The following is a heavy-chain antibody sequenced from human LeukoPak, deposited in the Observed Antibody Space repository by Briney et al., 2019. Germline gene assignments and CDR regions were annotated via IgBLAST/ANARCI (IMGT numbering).Heavy chain of an antibody. CDR1: GGTFSSYA. J-gene: IGHJ5*02. D-gene: IGHD1-26*01. Sequence: ASVKVSCKASGGTFSSYAISWVRQAPGQGLEWMGGIIPIFGTANYAQKFQGRVTITTDESTCTAYMELSSLRSEDTAVYYCARDRGSRPGGFDPWGQGTLVTVSS. CDR3: ARDRGSRPGGFDP. CDR2: IIPIFGTA. V-gene: IGHV1-69*05.